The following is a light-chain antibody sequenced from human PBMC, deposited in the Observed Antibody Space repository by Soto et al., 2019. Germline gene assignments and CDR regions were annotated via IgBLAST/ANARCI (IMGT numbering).Light chain of an antibody. CDR1: SSDVGDYNY. V-gene: IGLV2-14*01. Sequence: QSALTQPASVSGSPGQSITISCTGTSSDVGDYNYVSWYQQHPGKAPKLMIYDVSSRPSGVSNRFSGSKSGNTASLTISGLQAEDEADYYCSSFTSIVTYVFGTGTKVTVL. CDR3: SSFTSIVTYV. J-gene: IGLJ1*01. CDR2: DVS.